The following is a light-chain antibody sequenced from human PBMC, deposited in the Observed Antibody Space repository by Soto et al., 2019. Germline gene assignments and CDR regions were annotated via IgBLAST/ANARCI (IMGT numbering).Light chain of an antibody. CDR2: AAS. Sequence: DIQMTHSPSSLSASVGDRVTITCRASQSISSYLHWYQQKPGKAPKLLIYAASSLQSGVPSRFSGSGSGTDFTLTISRLQTEDFATYYCHQSYSTPLFTFGPGTKVDIK. CDR3: HQSYSTPLFT. V-gene: IGKV1-39*01. J-gene: IGKJ3*01. CDR1: QSISSY.